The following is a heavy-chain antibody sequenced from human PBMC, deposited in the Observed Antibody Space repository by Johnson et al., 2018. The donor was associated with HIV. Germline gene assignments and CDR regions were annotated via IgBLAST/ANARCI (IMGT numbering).Heavy chain of an antibody. V-gene: IGHV3-30*04. CDR3: AKDRMYDYGDYGGAFDI. Sequence: QVQLVESGGGVVQPGESLRLSCAPSGFTFSSYAMHWVRQAPGKGLEWVAVISYDGSNKYYADSVKGRFTISRDNSKNTLKVQMHSLRVDDTAVYYCAKDRMYDYGDYGGAFDIWGQGTLVTVSS. D-gene: IGHD4-17*01. J-gene: IGHJ3*02. CDR1: GFTFSSYA. CDR2: ISYDGSNK.